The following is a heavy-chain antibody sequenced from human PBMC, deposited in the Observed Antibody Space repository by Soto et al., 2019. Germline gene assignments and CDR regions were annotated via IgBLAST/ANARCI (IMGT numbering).Heavy chain of an antibody. CDR3: AKDNCISTSCYRLYNWFDP. Sequence: QVQLVESGGGVVQPGRSLRLSCAASGFTFSSYGMHWVRQAPGKGLEWVAVISYDGSNNYYADSVRGRFTISRDNSKNTLYLQMNSLRAEDTAVYYCAKDNCISTSCYRLYNWFDPWGQGTLVTVSS. CDR2: ISYDGSNN. CDR1: GFTFSSYG. J-gene: IGHJ5*02. V-gene: IGHV3-30*18. D-gene: IGHD2-2*01.